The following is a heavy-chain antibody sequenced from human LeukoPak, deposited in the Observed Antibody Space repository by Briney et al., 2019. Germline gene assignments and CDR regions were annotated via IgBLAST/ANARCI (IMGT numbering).Heavy chain of an antibody. V-gene: IGHV3-30*18. Sequence: GGSLRLSCAASGFTFSSYGMHWVRQAPGKGLEWVAVISYDGSNKYYADSVKGRFTISRDNSKNTLYLQMNSLRAEDTAVYYCAKDLSSFGSGWYANFDYWGQGTLVTVSS. D-gene: IGHD6-19*01. CDR2: ISYDGSNK. CDR1: GFTFSSYG. J-gene: IGHJ4*02. CDR3: AKDLSSFGSGWYANFDY.